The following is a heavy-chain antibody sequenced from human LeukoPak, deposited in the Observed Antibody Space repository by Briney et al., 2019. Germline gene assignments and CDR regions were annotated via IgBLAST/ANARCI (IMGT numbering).Heavy chain of an antibody. CDR3: AKKLSGSGWAFDY. J-gene: IGHJ4*02. CDR1: GFTFSTYT. V-gene: IGHV3-23*01. D-gene: IGHD6-19*01. CDR2: ISVSGGRT. Sequence: GGSLRLSCAASGFTFSTYTMSWVRQAPGKGLEWVSTISVSGGRTYYADSVKGRFTISRDNSKNTLYLQMDSLRAEDTAVYYCAKKLSGSGWAFDYWGQGTLVTVSS.